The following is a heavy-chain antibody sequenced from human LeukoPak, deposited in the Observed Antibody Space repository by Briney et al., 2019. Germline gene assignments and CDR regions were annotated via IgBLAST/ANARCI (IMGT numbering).Heavy chain of an antibody. V-gene: IGHV4-59*01. CDR2: IYYSGST. D-gene: IGHD3-16*02. Sequence: GSLRLSCAASGFTFSSYAMSWIRQPPGKGLEWIGNIYYSGSTNYNPSLKSRVTISVDTSKNQFSLKLSSVTAADTAVYYCARDFIGRYWYFDLWGRGTLVTVSS. CDR1: GFTFSSYA. CDR3: ARDFIGRYWYFDL. J-gene: IGHJ2*01.